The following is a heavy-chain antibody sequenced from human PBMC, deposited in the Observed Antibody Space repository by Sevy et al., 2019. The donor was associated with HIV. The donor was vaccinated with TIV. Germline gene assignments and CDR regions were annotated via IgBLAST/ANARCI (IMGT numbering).Heavy chain of an antibody. CDR3: ASHYYDSTGYYYPLDY. CDR2: ISTEGNIK. CDR1: GFSFSNYA. V-gene: IGHV3-30*04. D-gene: IGHD3-22*01. Sequence: GGSLRLSCTASGFSFSNYAMYWVRQAPGEGLEWVAVISTEGNIKDYADSVKGRFTISRDNFKNTLYLQMNSLRAEDSAVYYCASHYYDSTGYYYPLDYWGLGTLVTVSS. J-gene: IGHJ4*02.